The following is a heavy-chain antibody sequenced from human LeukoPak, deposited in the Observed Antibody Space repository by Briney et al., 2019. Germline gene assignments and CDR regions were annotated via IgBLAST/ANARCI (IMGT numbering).Heavy chain of an antibody. V-gene: IGHV1-8*01. CDR3: AREIWFGELFGIGFDP. Sequence: ASVKVSCKASGYTFTSYDINWVRQATGQGLEWMGWMNPNSGNTGYAQKFQGRVTMIRNTSISTAYMELSSLRSEDTAVYYCAREIWFGELFGIGFDPWGQGTLVTVSS. CDR2: MNPNSGNT. CDR1: GYTFTSYD. D-gene: IGHD3-10*01. J-gene: IGHJ5*02.